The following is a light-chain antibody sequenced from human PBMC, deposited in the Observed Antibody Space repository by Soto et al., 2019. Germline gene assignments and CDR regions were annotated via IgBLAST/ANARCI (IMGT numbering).Light chain of an antibody. J-gene: IGKJ1*01. V-gene: IGKV1-5*01. CDR1: QTISSW. CDR2: DAS. CDR3: QQYNSYSQT. Sequence: DIQMTQSPSTLSGSVGDTVPITCRASQTISSWLAWYQQKPGEAPKLLIYDASSLESGVPSRFSGSGSETEFTLTISSLQPDDFATYYCQQYNSYSQTFGQGTKV.